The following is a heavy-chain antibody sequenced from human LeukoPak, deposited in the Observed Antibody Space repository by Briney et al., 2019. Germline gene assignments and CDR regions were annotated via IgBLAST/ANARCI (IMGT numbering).Heavy chain of an antibody. CDR2: IYYSGST. CDR1: GGSISSYY. Sequence: SETLSLTCTVSGGSISSYYWSWIRQPPGKGLEGSGYIYYSGSTNYNPSLKSRVTISVDTSKNQFSLKLSSVTAADTAVYYCARHALWLGDYTFQHWGQGTLVTVSS. V-gene: IGHV4-59*08. D-gene: IGHD3-10*01. J-gene: IGHJ1*01. CDR3: ARHALWLGDYTFQH.